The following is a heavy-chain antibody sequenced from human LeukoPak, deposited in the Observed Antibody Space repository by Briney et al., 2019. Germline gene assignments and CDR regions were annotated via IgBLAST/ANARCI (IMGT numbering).Heavy chain of an antibody. V-gene: IGHV3-15*01. J-gene: IGHJ4*02. Sequence: GGSLRLSCAASGFTFSNAWMSWVRQAPGKGLEWVGRIKSKTDGGTTDYAAPVKGRFTISRDDSKNTLYLQMNSLKTEDTAVYYCTTDYSGSHPSLDYWGQGTLVTVSS. CDR2: IKSKTDGGTT. CDR1: GFTFSNAW. D-gene: IGHD1-26*01. CDR3: TTDYSGSHPSLDY.